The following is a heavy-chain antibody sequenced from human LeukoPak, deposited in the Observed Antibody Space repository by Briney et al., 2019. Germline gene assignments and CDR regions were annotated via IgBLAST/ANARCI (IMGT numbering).Heavy chain of an antibody. CDR3: VRGVGSLRKREAFDI. J-gene: IGHJ3*02. D-gene: IGHD5-24*01. CDR2: INHSGST. V-gene: IGHV4-34*01. CDR1: GGSFSGLY. Sequence: SETLSLTCAVYGGSFSGLYWSWIRQFPGKGLEWIGEINHSGSTNYNPSLKSRVTISIDTSKNQFSLRLSSVTAADTAMYYCVRGVGSLRKREAFDIWGQGIMVTVSS.